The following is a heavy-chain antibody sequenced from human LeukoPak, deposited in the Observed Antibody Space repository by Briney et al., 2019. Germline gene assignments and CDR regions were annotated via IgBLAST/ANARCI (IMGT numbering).Heavy chain of an antibody. J-gene: IGHJ3*02. V-gene: IGHV3-48*03. CDR2: ISSSGSTI. Sequence: PGSPVRLSSAAGGVTVSGYEVNWVRQATGKGLEWVSYISSSGSTIYYADSVKGRFTISRDNAKNSLYLQMNSLRAEDTAVYYCAREGDSSSWYSAFDIWGQGTMVTVSS. CDR1: GVTVSGYE. D-gene: IGHD6-13*01. CDR3: AREGDSSSWYSAFDI.